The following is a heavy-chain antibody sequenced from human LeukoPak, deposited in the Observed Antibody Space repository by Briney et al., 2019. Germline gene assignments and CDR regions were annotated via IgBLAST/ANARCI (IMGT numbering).Heavy chain of an antibody. J-gene: IGHJ4*02. Sequence: SETLSLTCAVDGGSISGYYWSWIRQPPGKGLEWIGEVNHSGSTNYNPSLKSRVTISVDTSKNQFSLKLSSVTAADTAVYYCARGYSSDVKTDYWGQGTLVTVSS. V-gene: IGHV4-34*01. CDR1: GGSISGYY. D-gene: IGHD3-22*01. CDR2: VNHSGST. CDR3: ARGYSSDVKTDY.